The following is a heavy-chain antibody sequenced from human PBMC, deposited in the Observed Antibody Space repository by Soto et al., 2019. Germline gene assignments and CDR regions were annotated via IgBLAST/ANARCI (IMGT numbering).Heavy chain of an antibody. D-gene: IGHD3-22*01. CDR1: GGSISSGGYY. Sequence: QVQLQESGPGLVKPSQTLSLTCTVSGGSISSGGYYWSWIRQHPGKGLEWIGYIYYSGSTYYNPSLKSRVTLSVDKSTNQFSLKLSTVTAADTAVYYCAREISYYDSSGYYYFYFDYWGQGILVTVSS. V-gene: IGHV4-31*03. CDR3: AREISYYDSSGYYYFYFDY. CDR2: IYYSGST. J-gene: IGHJ4*02.